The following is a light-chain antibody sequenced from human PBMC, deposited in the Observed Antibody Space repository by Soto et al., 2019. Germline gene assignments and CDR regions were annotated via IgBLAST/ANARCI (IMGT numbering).Light chain of an antibody. CDR3: AAWDDSLNGLL. J-gene: IGLJ2*01. CDR2: SNT. Sequence: QSVLTQPPSASGTPGQRVTFSCSGSGSNIGNNAVNWYQQLPGTAPKLLIYSNTQRPSGVPDRFSGSKSGTSASLAISGLKSEDEADYYCAAWDDSLNGLLFGGGTKLTVL. CDR1: GSNIGNNA. V-gene: IGLV1-44*01.